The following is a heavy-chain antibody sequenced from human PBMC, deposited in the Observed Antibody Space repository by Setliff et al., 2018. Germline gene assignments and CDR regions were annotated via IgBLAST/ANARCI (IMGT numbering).Heavy chain of an antibody. CDR1: GGSFSGYY. J-gene: IGHJ4*02. V-gene: IGHV4-34*12. CDR3: ARPFSRREKFLLDY. Sequence: PSETLSLTCAVYGGSFSGYYWSWIRQPPGKRLEWIGEIIHSGRTNYNPSLKSRVTISMDTSKNQFSLKVSSVTAADTAVYYCARPFSRREKFLLDYWGQGALVTVSS. CDR2: IIHSGRT.